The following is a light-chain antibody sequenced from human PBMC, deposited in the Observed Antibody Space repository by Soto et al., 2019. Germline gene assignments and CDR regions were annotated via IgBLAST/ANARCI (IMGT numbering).Light chain of an antibody. CDR3: QQRTNWLT. CDR1: QNVSTY. Sequence: EIVLTQSPATLSLSPGERVTLSCRASQNVSTYLAWYQQKPGQAPRLLIYDASDRATGIPARFSGSGSGTDFTLTISSPEPDASAVYYCQQRTNWLTFGPGTKVDIK. V-gene: IGKV3-11*01. CDR2: DAS. J-gene: IGKJ3*01.